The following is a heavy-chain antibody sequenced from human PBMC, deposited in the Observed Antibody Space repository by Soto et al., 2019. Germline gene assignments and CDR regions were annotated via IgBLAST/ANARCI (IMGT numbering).Heavy chain of an antibody. D-gene: IGHD2-2*01. CDR2: IIPIFGIA. Sequence: QVQLVQSGAEVKKPGSSVKVSCKASGGTFSRYSITWVRQAPGHGLEWIGRIIPIFGIASYAQKFQGRVTITADESTSTGCMELSSLRSDDTAVYYCAREDRDRETGLVPAASDGMDVWGQGTTVTVSS. J-gene: IGHJ6*02. CDR1: GGTFSRYS. CDR3: AREDRDRETGLVPAASDGMDV. V-gene: IGHV1-69*08.